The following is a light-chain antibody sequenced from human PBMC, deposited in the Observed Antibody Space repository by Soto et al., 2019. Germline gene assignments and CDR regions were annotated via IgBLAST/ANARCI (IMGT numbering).Light chain of an antibody. CDR1: QSINIY. J-gene: IGKJ1*01. CDR2: AAS. V-gene: IGKV1-39*01. CDR3: QQSYSSPPT. Sequence: DIPMTQSPSTLAGSVGDSLIIACRASQSINIYLSWYQQKPGKAPKLLIFAASSLQSGVPSRFSGSRSGPDFTRNISSLQPEDFATYYCQQSYSSPPTFGQGTKVDIK.